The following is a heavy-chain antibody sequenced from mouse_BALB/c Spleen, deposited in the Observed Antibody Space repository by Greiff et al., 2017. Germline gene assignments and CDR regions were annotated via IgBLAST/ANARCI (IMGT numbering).Heavy chain of an antibody. Sequence: EVQRVESGGGLVQPGGSRKLSCAASGFTFSSFGMHWVRQAPEKGLEWVAYISSGSSTIYYADTVKGRFTISRDNPKNTLFLQMTSLRSEDTAMYYCARPYYGSSYYAMDYWGQGTSVTVSS. CDR1: GFTFSSFG. CDR2: ISSGSSTI. D-gene: IGHD1-1*01. V-gene: IGHV5-17*02. J-gene: IGHJ4*01. CDR3: ARPYYGSSYYAMDY.